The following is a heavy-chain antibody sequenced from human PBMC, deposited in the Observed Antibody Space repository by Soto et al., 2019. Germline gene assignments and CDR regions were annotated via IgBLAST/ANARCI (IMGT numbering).Heavy chain of an antibody. CDR2: INHSGST. CDR3: ASSGHQGDFDY. V-gene: IGHV4-34*01. CDR1: GGSFSGYY. Sequence: SETLSLTCAVYGGSFSGYYWSWIRQPPGKGLEWTGEINHSGSTNYNPSLKSQVTISVDTSKNQFSLKLSSVTAADTAVYYCASSGHQGDFDYWGQGTLVTVSS. J-gene: IGHJ4*02. D-gene: IGHD1-26*01.